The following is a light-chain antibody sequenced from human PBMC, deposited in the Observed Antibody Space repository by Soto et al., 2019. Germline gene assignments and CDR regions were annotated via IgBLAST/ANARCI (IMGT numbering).Light chain of an antibody. CDR2: SNN. Sequence: QSVLTQPPSASGTPGQRVIISCSGSSSNIGSNTVNWYQQLPRTAPKLLIYSNNQRPSGVPDRFSGSKSDTSAALAISGLQSEDEADYYCAAWDDSLNGWVFGGGTQLTVL. V-gene: IGLV1-44*01. CDR1: SSNIGSNT. J-gene: IGLJ3*02. CDR3: AAWDDSLNGWV.